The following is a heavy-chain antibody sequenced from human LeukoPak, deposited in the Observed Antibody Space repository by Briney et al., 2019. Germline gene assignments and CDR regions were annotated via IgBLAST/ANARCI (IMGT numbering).Heavy chain of an antibody. CDR2: ISYDGSNK. V-gene: IGHV3-30*18. J-gene: IGHJ4*02. D-gene: IGHD1-1*01. Sequence: GGSLRLSCAASGFTFGSYAMHWVRQAPGKGLEWVALISYDGSNKYYADSVKGRFIVSRDNSKNTLYLQMNSLRAEDTAVYYCAKVGDNWDFDYWGQGTLVTVSS. CDR1: GFTFGSYA. CDR3: AKVGDNWDFDY.